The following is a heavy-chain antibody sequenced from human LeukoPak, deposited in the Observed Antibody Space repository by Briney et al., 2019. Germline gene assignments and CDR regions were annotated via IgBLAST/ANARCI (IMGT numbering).Heavy chain of an antibody. D-gene: IGHD3-22*01. CDR1: GYIFTAYF. J-gene: IGHJ4*02. CDR3: ADAYYYDSSAYYFRT. V-gene: IGHV1-2*06. CDR2: INPNSGDT. Sequence: GASVKVSCKTSGYIFTAYFIHWVRQAPGQGLEWMGRINPNSGDTNYAQKFQRRVAMTRDTSINTAYMELTRLRSDDTAVYYCADAYYYDSSAYYFRTWGQGTLVTVSS.